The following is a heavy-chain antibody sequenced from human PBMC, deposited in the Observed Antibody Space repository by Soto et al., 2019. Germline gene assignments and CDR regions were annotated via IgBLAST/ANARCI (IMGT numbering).Heavy chain of an antibody. Sequence: QVQLQESGPGMVKPSGTLSLPCAVSGDSIINSRWWTWVRQPPGKGLEWIGDIFHRGDTNYNPSLKRGVFQSSDTSQNQFFLKVSSGTAADTAVYYCAYSTGWYRPDVWGQGTLVTVSS. D-gene: IGHD6-19*01. CDR1: GDSIINSRW. CDR2: IFHRGDT. J-gene: IGHJ3*01. CDR3: AYSTGWYRPDV. V-gene: IGHV4-4*02.